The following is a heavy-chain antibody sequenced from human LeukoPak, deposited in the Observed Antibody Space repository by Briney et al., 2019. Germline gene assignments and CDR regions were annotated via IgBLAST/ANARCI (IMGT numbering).Heavy chain of an antibody. V-gene: IGHV4-59*01. J-gene: IGHJ4*02. D-gene: IGHD3-22*01. CDR1: GGSISSYY. CDR3: ACTRLFNHYYDSSGYYLGDDY. CDR2: IYYSGST. Sequence: SETLSLTCTVSGGSISSYYWSWLRQPPGKGLEGIGYIYYSGSTNYNPSLKSRVTISVDTSKNQFSLKLSSVTAADTAVYYCACTRLFNHYYDSSGYYLGDDYWGQGTLVTVSS.